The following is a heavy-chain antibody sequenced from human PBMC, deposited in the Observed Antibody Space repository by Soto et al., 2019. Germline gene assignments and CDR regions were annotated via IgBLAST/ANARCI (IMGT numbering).Heavy chain of an antibody. Sequence: PADTLSLPCSVFGLTVSGDRYYVSWLRPPPGKGLEWIGYIYYSGSANYNPSLKSRVTISVDTSSNQFSLKLNSVTAADTAVYYCARDRLPYSASYKYFEDWGQGTLVTVSS. CDR1: GLTVSGDRYY. J-gene: IGHJ4*02. CDR2: IYYSGSA. CDR3: ARDRLPYSASYKYFED. D-gene: IGHD1-26*01. V-gene: IGHV4-61*01.